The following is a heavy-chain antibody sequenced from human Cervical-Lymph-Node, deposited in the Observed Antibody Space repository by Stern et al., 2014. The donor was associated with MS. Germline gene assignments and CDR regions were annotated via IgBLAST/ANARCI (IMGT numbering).Heavy chain of an antibody. CDR1: GFTFSDYY. D-gene: IGHD5-18*01. CDR3: ASPDTAMVLGWYFGL. V-gene: IGHV3-11*01. CDR2: ISSSADAM. Sequence: QMQLVESGGGLVKPGWSLRLSCAASGFTFSDYYMTWIRQAPGQGLAWVSYISSSADAMYDADSVKGRFTISRDNAKNSLYLQMNSLRAEDTAVYYCASPDTAMVLGWYFGLWGRGTLVTVSS. J-gene: IGHJ2*01.